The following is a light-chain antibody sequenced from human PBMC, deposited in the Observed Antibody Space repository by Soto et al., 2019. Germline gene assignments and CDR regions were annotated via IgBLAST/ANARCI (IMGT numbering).Light chain of an antibody. CDR1: QSVSSY. CDR2: DAS. Sequence: EIVLTQSPATLSLSPGERATLSCRASQSVSSYLAWYQQKPGQAPRLLIYDASNRATGIPARFSGSGSGTDFTLTISSLEPEDFAVYYCQQRSNWPRYTFGQGLQREIK. V-gene: IGKV3-11*01. J-gene: IGKJ2*01. CDR3: QQRSNWPRYT.